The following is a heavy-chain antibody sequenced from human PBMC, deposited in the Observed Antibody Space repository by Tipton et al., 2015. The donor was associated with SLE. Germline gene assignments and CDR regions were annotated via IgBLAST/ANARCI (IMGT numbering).Heavy chain of an antibody. CDR1: GFTFSSYW. Sequence: SLRLSCAASGFTFSSYWMSWVRQAPGKGLEWVAVIWYDGSNKYYADSVKGRFTISRDNSKNTLYLQMNSLRAEDTAVYYCASQVSYYYAFDIWGQGTMVTVSS. J-gene: IGHJ3*02. V-gene: IGHV3-33*08. CDR3: ASQVSYYYAFDI. D-gene: IGHD1-26*01. CDR2: IWYDGSNK.